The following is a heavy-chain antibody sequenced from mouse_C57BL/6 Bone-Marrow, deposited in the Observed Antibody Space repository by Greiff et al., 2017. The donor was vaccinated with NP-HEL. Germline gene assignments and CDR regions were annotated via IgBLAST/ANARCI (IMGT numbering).Heavy chain of an antibody. CDR1: GYTFTDYE. Sequence: QVQLQQSGAELVRPGASVTLSCKASGYTFTDYEMHWVKQTPVHGLEWIGAIDPETGGTAYNQKFKGKAKLTADKSSSTAYMELRSLTSEDSAVYYCTRCDYWGQGTTLTVSS. V-gene: IGHV1-15*01. CDR3: TRCDY. J-gene: IGHJ2*01. CDR2: IDPETGGT.